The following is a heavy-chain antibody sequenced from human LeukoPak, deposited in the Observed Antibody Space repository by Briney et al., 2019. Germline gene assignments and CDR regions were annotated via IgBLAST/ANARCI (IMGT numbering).Heavy chain of an antibody. J-gene: IGHJ4*02. D-gene: IGHD3-22*01. V-gene: IGHV3-21*01. CDR2: ISSSSSYI. Sequence: GGSLRLSCAASGFTFSSYSMNWVRQAPGKGLEWVSSISSSSSYIYYADSVKGRFTISRDNAKNSLYLQMNSLRAEDTAVYYCARIYDSSGYSCDYWGQGTLVTVSS. CDR3: ARIYDSSGYSCDY. CDR1: GFTFSSYS.